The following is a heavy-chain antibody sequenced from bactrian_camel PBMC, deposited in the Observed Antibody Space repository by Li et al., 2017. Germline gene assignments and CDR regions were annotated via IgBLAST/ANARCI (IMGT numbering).Heavy chain of an antibody. CDR2: IESDGST. CDR3: AAVPNVVYSPSGGDCYIHTGRTDFGY. V-gene: IGHV3S55*01. D-gene: IGHD2*01. J-gene: IGHJ6*01. CDR1: GDTAGRYC. Sequence: HVQLVESGGDSVQGGGFLKLSCVASGDTAGRYCMGWFRQIPDREREGVAGIESDGSTSYADSVKGRFTISQDSAKNTVYLQMNSLKPEDTAMYYCAAVPNVVYSPSGGDCYIHTGRTDFGYWGQGTQVTVS.